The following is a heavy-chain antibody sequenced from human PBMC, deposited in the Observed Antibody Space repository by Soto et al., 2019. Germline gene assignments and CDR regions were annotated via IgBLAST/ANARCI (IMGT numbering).Heavy chain of an antibody. CDR2: ISGSGGST. Sequence: EVQLLESGGGLVQPGGSLRLSCAASGFTFSSYAMSWVRQAPGKGLEWVSAISGSGGSTYYADSVKGRFTISRDNSKNTLYLQMNSLRAEDTAVYYCAKSGGSEWVHHYYYYYMDVWGKGTTVTVSS. V-gene: IGHV3-23*01. J-gene: IGHJ6*03. CDR1: GFTFSSYA. D-gene: IGHD3-3*01. CDR3: AKSGGSEWVHHYYYYYMDV.